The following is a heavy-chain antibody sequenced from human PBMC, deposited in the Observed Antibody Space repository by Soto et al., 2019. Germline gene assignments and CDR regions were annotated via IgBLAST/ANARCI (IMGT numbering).Heavy chain of an antibody. CDR1: GGTFSSYT. CDR2: IIPILGIA. J-gene: IGHJ6*02. CDR3: AIAVAGTHGMDV. V-gene: IGHV1-69*02. D-gene: IGHD6-19*01. Sequence: QVQLVQSGAEVKKPGSSVKVSCKASGGTFSSYTISWVRQAPGQGVEWMGRIIPILGIANYAQKFPRRVTITADKSTSTAYMELSILLSEDTAVYSCAIAVAGTHGMDVWGQGTTVTVSS.